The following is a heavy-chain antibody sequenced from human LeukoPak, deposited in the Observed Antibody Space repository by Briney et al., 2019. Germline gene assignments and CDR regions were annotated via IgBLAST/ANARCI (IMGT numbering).Heavy chain of an antibody. CDR2: IYYSGST. J-gene: IGHJ6*03. D-gene: IGHD3-3*01. V-gene: IGHV4-59*01. CDR3: ARLIRPYYDFWSGYGYMDV. CDR1: GGSISSYY. Sequence: SETLSLTCTVSGGSISSYYWSWIRQPPEKGLEWIGYIYYSGSTNYNPSLKSRVTISVDTSKNQFSLKLSSVTAADTAVYYCARLIRPYYDFWSGYGYMDVWGKGTTVTVSS.